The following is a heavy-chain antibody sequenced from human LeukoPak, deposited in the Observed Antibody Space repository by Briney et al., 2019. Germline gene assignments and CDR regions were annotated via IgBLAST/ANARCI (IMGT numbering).Heavy chain of an antibody. V-gene: IGHV1-69*13. CDR2: IIPIFGTA. J-gene: IGHJ5*02. Sequence: GASVKVSCKASGGTFSSYAISWVRQAPGQGLEWMGGIIPIFGTANYAQKFQGRVTITADESASTAYMELSSLRPEDTAVYYCARDPDDSSGYYHLTWGQGTLVTVSS. CDR1: GGTFSSYA. CDR3: ARDPDDSSGYYHLT. D-gene: IGHD3-22*01.